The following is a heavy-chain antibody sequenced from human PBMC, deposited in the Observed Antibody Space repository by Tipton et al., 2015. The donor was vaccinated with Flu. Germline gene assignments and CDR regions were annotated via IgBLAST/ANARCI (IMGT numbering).Heavy chain of an antibody. CDR2: INRDRSEK. V-gene: IGHV3-7*01. D-gene: IGHD2-21*01. CDR1: GFTFNSYW. J-gene: IGHJ4*02. Sequence: SLRLSCAASGFTFNSYWMTWVRQAPGKGLEWVANINRDRSEKSYVDSVRGRFTISRDNAKNSLYLQVNGLRAEDTAVYYCARGPTYCGSACYYYFDSWGQGTLVAVSS. CDR3: ARGPTYCGSACYYYFDS.